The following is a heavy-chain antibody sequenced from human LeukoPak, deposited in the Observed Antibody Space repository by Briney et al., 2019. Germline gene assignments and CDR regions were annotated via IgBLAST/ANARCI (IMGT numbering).Heavy chain of an antibody. Sequence: GGSLRLSCAASGFTFSDYYMSWIRQAPGKGLEWVSYISSSGSTIYYADSVKGRFTISRDNAKNSLYLQMNSLRAEDTAVYYCARESYYYDSSGQAAFDIWGQGTMVTVSS. V-gene: IGHV3-11*01. D-gene: IGHD3-22*01. CDR3: ARESYYYDSSGQAAFDI. CDR1: GFTFSDYY. J-gene: IGHJ3*02. CDR2: ISSSGSTI.